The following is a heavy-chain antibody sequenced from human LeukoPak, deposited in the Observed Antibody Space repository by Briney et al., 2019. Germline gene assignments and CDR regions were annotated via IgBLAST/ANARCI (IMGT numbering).Heavy chain of an antibody. CDR2: ITAAGSGT. CDR1: GFTFSSYA. Sequence: GGSLRLSCAASGFTFSSYAMSWVRQAPGKGLEWVSTITAAGSGTYYADSVKGRFTISRDNSKNTLYLQMNSLRAEDTAVYYCAKRVSVVAVPAAPFAYWGQGTLVTVSS. D-gene: IGHD2-2*01. CDR3: AKRVSVVAVPAAPFAY. J-gene: IGHJ4*02. V-gene: IGHV3-23*01.